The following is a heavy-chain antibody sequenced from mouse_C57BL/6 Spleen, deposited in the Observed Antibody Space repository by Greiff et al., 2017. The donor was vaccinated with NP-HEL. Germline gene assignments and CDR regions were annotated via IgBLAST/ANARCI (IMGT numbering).Heavy chain of an antibody. CDR2: INYDGSST. Sequence: EVQLVESEGGLVQPGSSMKLSCTASGFTFSDYYMAWVRQVPEKGLEWVANINYDGSSTYYLDSLKSRFIISRDNAKNILYLQMSSLKSEDTATYYCARDTHYYGSSYGLFDYWGQGTTLTVSS. V-gene: IGHV5-16*01. D-gene: IGHD1-1*01. CDR3: ARDTHYYGSSYGLFDY. CDR1: GFTFSDYY. J-gene: IGHJ2*01.